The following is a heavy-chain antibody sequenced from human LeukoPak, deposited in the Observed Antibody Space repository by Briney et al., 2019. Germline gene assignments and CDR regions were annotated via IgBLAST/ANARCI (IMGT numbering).Heavy chain of an antibody. CDR1: GGSFSGYY. CDR2: MNPSGST. Sequence: SETLSLTCAVYGGSFSGYYWTWIRQTPEKGLEWIGEMNPSGSTSYNPSLKSRVTISVDTSKNQFSLKLSSVTAADTAVYYCARGRQDGTMIVVVMTAVSYYLDVWGKGTTVSVS. J-gene: IGHJ6*03. CDR3: ARGRQDGTMIVVVMTAVSYYLDV. V-gene: IGHV4-34*01. D-gene: IGHD3-22*01.